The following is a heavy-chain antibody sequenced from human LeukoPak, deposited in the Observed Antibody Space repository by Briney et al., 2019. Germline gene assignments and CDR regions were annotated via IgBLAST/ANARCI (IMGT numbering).Heavy chain of an antibody. V-gene: IGHV3-30-3*01. D-gene: IGHD5/OR15-5a*01. CDR3: VRDAAYVSAGYYFDY. Sequence: TGGSLRLSCAASGFTFSSYAVHWVRQAPGKGLEWVAVISYDGSNKYYADSVKGRFTISRDKSKNTLYLQMNRLRAEDTAVYYCVRDAAYVSAGYYFDYWGQGTLVTVSS. CDR1: GFTFSSYA. CDR2: ISYDGSNK. J-gene: IGHJ4*02.